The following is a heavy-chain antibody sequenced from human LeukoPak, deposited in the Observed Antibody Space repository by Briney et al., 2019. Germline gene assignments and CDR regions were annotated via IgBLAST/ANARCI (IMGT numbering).Heavy chain of an antibody. Sequence: ASVKVSCKASGYTFTSYGISWVRQAPGQGLEWMGWISAYNGNTNYAKKLQGRVIMTTDTSTSTAYMELRSLRSDDTAVYYCARDWGDKLVQQHLFDYWGQGTLVTVSS. J-gene: IGHJ4*02. CDR1: GYTFTSYG. CDR3: ARDWGDKLVQQHLFDY. V-gene: IGHV1-18*01. D-gene: IGHD3-16*01. CDR2: ISAYNGNT.